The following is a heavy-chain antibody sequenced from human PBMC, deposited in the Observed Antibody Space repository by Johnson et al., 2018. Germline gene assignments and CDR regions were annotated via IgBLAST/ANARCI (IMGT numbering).Heavy chain of an antibody. D-gene: IGHD4-17*01. Sequence: VQLVESGGGLVKPGGSRGLSCATSGFTFSSYSMNWVRQAPGKGLEWVSSISSSSSYIHYADSLKGRFTISRDNAKNSLYLQMNSLRAEDTAVYYCARSQSAYYGDYVGAEYVQHWGQGTLVTVSS. CDR3: ARSQSAYYGDYVGAEYVQH. CDR1: GFTFSSYS. CDR2: ISSSSSYI. V-gene: IGHV3-21*01. J-gene: IGHJ1*01.